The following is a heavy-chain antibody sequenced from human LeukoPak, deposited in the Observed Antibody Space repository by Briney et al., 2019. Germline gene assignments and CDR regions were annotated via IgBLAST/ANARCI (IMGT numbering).Heavy chain of an antibody. CDR2: ISSSSSYI. CDR1: GFTFSSYA. J-gene: IGHJ4*02. CDR3: ARDFYDSSGYYDY. Sequence: GGSLRLSCAASGFTFSSYAMNWVRQAPGKGLEWVSSISSSSSYIYYADSVKGRFTISRDNAKNSLYLQMNSLRAEDTAVYYCARDFYDSSGYYDYWGQGTLVTVSS. V-gene: IGHV3-21*01. D-gene: IGHD3-22*01.